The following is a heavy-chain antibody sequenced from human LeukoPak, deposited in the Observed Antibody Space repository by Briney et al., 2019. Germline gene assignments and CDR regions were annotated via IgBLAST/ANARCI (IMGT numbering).Heavy chain of an antibody. Sequence: SETLSLTCTVSGGSINYYYWMWIRQPPGKGLEWVGYNYYSGGTHYNPSLKSRVTMLVDTSKNQFSLKLTAVTAADTAVYYCAREDGDNWFDPWGQGTLVTVSS. CDR2: NYYSGGT. J-gene: IGHJ5*02. D-gene: IGHD3-10*01. CDR1: GGSINYYY. CDR3: AREDGDNWFDP. V-gene: IGHV4-59*01.